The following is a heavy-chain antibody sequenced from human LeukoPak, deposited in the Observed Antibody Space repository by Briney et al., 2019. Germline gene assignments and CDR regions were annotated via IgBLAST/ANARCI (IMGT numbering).Heavy chain of an antibody. CDR1: GGSISSYY. V-gene: IGHV4-59*04. CDR2: IYYSGST. J-gene: IGHJ6*02. Sequence: PSETLSLTCTVSGGSISSYYWSWIRQPPGKGLEWIGSIYYSGSTYYNPSLKSRVTISVDTSKNQFSLKLSSVTAADTAVYYCYSGYYSFYYYGMDVWGQGITVTVSS. D-gene: IGHD3-22*01. CDR3: YSGYYSFYYYGMDV.